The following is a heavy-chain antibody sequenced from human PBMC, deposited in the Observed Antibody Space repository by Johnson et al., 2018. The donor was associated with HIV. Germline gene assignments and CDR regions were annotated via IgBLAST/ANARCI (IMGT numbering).Heavy chain of an antibody. CDR1: GFTFSSYG. CDR3: ARASYYFDTTGYLTRPRAFDI. D-gene: IGHD3-9*01. CDR2: INWNGGST. V-gene: IGHV3-20*04. Sequence: VQLVESGGGVVQPGGSLRLSCAAFGFTFSSYGMHWVRQAPGKGLEWVSGINWNGGSTGYADSVKGRFTISRDNAKNSLFLQMNSLTVEDTALYYCARASYYFDTTGYLTRPRAFDIWGQGTMVTVSS. J-gene: IGHJ3*02.